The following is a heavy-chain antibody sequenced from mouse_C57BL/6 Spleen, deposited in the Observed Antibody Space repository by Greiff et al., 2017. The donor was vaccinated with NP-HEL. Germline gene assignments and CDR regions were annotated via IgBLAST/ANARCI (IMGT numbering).Heavy chain of an antibody. D-gene: IGHD2-3*01. Sequence: VQLQQSGAELVRPGTSVKVSCKASGYAFTNYLIEWVKQRPGQGLEWIGVINPGSGGTTYNEKFKGKATLTADKSSSTAYMQLSSLTSEDSAVYFCARGYLRYYAMDYWGQGTSVTVSS. J-gene: IGHJ4*01. V-gene: IGHV1-54*01. CDR3: ARGYLRYYAMDY. CDR2: INPGSGGT. CDR1: GYAFTNYL.